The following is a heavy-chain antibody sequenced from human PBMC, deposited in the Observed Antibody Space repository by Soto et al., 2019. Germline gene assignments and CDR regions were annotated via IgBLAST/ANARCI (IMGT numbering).Heavy chain of an antibody. CDR3: AKDHTGGYFYYYYGMDV. D-gene: IGHD3-16*01. CDR1: GFNFSSYS. J-gene: IGHJ6*02. Sequence: GGSLRLSCAASGFNFSSYSMNWVRQAPGKGLEWVAVISYDGSDKSYADSVKGRFTISRDNAKNTLYLQMNSLRAEDTAVYYCAKDHTGGYFYYYYGMDVWGQGTTVTVSS. V-gene: IGHV3-30*18. CDR2: ISYDGSDK.